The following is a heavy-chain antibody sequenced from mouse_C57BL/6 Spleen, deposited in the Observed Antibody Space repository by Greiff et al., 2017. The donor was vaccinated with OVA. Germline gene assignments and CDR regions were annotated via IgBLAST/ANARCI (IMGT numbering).Heavy chain of an antibody. CDR2: IDPNSGGT. CDR3: EGHPYYCGSSLVFDV. D-gene: IGHD1-1*01. J-gene: IGHJ1*03. V-gene: IGHV1-72*01. Sequence: VQLQQPGAELVKPGASVKLSCKASGYTFTSYWMHWVKQRPGRGLEWIGSIDPNSGGTIYNEKFKSKATLTVDKPSSTAYMQLSSLTSEDSAVYYCEGHPYYCGSSLVFDVWGTGTTVTVSS. CDR1: GYTFTSYW.